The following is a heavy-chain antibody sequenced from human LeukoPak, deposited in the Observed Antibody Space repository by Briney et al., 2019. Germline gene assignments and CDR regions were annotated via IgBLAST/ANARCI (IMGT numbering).Heavy chain of an antibody. V-gene: IGHV3-21*01. CDR3: ARAGVESRPKTMDYFPVYYFDY. Sequence: GGSLRLSCAASGFTFSSYSMNWLRQAPGKGLEWVSSISSSSSYIYYADSVKGRFTISRDNAKNSLYLQMNSLRAEDTAVYYCARAGVESRPKTMDYFPVYYFDYWGQGTLVTVSS. CDR2: ISSSSSYI. J-gene: IGHJ4*02. D-gene: IGHD2/OR15-2a*01. CDR1: GFTFSSYS.